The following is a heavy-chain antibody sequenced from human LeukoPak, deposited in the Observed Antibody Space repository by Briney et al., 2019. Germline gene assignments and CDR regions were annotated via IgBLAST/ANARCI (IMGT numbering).Heavy chain of an antibody. CDR2: IYYSGST. Sequence: SETLSLTCTVSGGSISSYYWSCIRQPPGKGLEWIGYIYYSGSTNYNPSLKSRVAISVDTSKNQFSLKLSSVTAADTAVYYCARVGYYDSSGSDYWGQGSLVTVSS. D-gene: IGHD3-22*01. J-gene: IGHJ4*02. CDR3: ARVGYYDSSGSDY. CDR1: GGSISSYY. V-gene: IGHV4-59*01.